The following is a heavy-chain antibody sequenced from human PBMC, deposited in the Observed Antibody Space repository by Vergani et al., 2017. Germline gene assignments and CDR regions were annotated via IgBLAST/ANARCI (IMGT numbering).Heavy chain of an antibody. CDR2: NNTNTGNP. Sequence: QVQLVQSGSELKKPGASVTVSCKASGYTLSRYSIYWVRQAPGQGLEWMGWNNTNTGNPAYAQGFRGRFFFSLDTSVNTAYLQINNLKSDDTAVYYCAKDTLVAVYFDYWGQGTLVTVSS. J-gene: IGHJ4*02. CDR1: GYTLSRYS. V-gene: IGHV7-4-1*02. D-gene: IGHD6-19*01. CDR3: AKDTLVAVYFDY.